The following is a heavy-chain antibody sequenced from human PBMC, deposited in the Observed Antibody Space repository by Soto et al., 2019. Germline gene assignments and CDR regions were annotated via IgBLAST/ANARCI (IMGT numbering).Heavy chain of an antibody. D-gene: IGHD1-7*01. J-gene: IGHJ5*02. Sequence: QVQLVQSGAEVKKPGASVKVSCKASGYTFTSYDINWVRQATGHGLEWMGWMNPNSGNTVYAQKFQGRVTMTRDTSISTAYMELSSLRSEDTAVYYCASERTGTTSNGFDPWGQGTLVTVSS. CDR1: GYTFTSYD. CDR3: ASERTGTTSNGFDP. V-gene: IGHV1-8*01. CDR2: MNPNSGNT.